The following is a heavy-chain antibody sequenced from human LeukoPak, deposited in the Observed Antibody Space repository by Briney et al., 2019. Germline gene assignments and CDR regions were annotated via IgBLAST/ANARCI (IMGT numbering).Heavy chain of an antibody. CDR1: GFTFSSYS. CDR3: ARDLDTVTTYYFDY. J-gene: IGHJ4*02. V-gene: IGHV3-21*01. Sequence: GGSLRLSCAASGFTFSSYSMNWVRQAPGKGLEWVSSISSSSSYIYYADSVKGRFTISRDNAKNSLYLQMNSLRAEDTAVYYCARDLDTVTTYYFDYWGQGTLVTVSS. D-gene: IGHD4-17*01. CDR2: ISSSSSYI.